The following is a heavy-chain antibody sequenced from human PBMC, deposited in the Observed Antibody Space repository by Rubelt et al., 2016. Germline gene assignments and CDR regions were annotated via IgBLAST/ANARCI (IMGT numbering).Heavy chain of an antibody. CDR2: IKQDGSEK. CDR3: ARGAMVRGVIPFDY. Sequence: GGGLVQPGGSLRLSCSASGFTFSSYWMSWVRQAPGKGLEWVANIKQDGSEKYYVDSVKGRFTISRDNAKNSLYLQMNSLRAEDTAVDYCARGAMVRGVIPFDYWGQGTLVTVSS. V-gene: IGHV3-7*01. J-gene: IGHJ4*02. D-gene: IGHD3-10*01. CDR1: GFTFSSYW.